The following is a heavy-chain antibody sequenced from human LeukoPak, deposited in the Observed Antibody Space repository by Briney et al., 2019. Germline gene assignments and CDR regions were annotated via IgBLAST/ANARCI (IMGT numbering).Heavy chain of an antibody. Sequence: SVTVSCKYYGDTFSSYDIHWVRQSHGQGLEWMGWIIPIAGTGNYAQKFQGRLTITPARSTSTVYMELSSLRSEDTAMYYCARDPHYYDSSGYVWGQGTLLTVSS. J-gene: IGHJ4*02. CDR3: ARDPHYYDSSGYV. D-gene: IGHD3-22*01. CDR2: IIPIAGTG. V-gene: IGHV1-69*06. CDR1: GDTFSSYD.